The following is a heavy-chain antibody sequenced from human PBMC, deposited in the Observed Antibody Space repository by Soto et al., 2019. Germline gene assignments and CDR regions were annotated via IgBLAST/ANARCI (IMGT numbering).Heavy chain of an antibody. D-gene: IGHD3-16*01. J-gene: IGHJ6*02. CDR3: ARVPHPFHFYYAMDV. CDR1: GDSIGSGNKY. CDR2: IFSSGTT. V-gene: IGHV4-30-4*02. Sequence: SETLSLTCTVSGDSIGSGNKYWSWIRQAPGKGLEWIGYIFSSGTTYYNPSLKSRLTMSLDTAQNPFSLKLNSVTAADSAVYFCARVPHPFHFYYAMDVWGQGTTVTLSS.